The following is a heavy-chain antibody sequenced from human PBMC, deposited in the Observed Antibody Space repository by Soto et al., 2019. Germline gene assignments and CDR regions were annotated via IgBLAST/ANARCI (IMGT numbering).Heavy chain of an antibody. CDR2: INPNSGNI. V-gene: IGHV1-8*01. CDR3: ARGRASGSYYLLDS. J-gene: IGHJ4*02. D-gene: IGHD3-10*01. CDR1: GNTFTSYD. Sequence: ASVKVSCKASGNTFTSYDINWVRQATGHGLEWMGWINPNSGNIGYAQKFQGRVTMTRDTAIRTAYMEVSRLRSDDTAVYYCARGRASGSYYLLDSWGQGTVVTVSS.